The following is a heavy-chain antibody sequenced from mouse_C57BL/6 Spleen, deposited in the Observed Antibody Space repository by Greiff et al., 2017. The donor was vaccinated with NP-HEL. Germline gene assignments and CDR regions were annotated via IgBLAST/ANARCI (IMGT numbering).Heavy chain of an antibody. Sequence: QVQLQQPGPELVKPGASVKLSCKASGYTFTSYWMHWVKQRPGKGLEWIGTINPSNGGTNYNEKFKSKATLTVDKSSSPAYMQLSSLTSEDSAVYYCARDYGSSYEAWFAYWGQGTLVTVSA. CDR1: GYTFTSYW. D-gene: IGHD1-1*01. CDR2: INPSNGGT. CDR3: ARDYGSSYEAWFAY. V-gene: IGHV1-53*01. J-gene: IGHJ3*01.